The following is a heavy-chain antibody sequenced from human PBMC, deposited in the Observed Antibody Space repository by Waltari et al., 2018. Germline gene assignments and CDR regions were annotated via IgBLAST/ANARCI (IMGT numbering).Heavy chain of an antibody. CDR2: LSWNSGSI. D-gene: IGHD1-7*01. CDR1: GFTFDDYA. V-gene: IGHV3-9*01. J-gene: IGHJ2*01. Sequence: EVQLVESGGGLVQPGRSLRLSCAASGFTFDDYAMHWVRQAPGKGLEWVSGLSWNSGSIGYADSVKGRFTISRDNAKNSLYLQMNSLRAEDTALYYCAKTGTTSMNWYFDLWGRGTLVTVSS. CDR3: AKTGTTSMNWYFDL.